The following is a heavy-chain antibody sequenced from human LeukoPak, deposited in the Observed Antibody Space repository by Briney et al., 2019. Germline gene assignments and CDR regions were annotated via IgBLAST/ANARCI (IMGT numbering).Heavy chain of an antibody. CDR1: GFTVSSNY. CDR2: ISGSGGST. CDR3: AKGPYYYMDV. J-gene: IGHJ6*03. Sequence: GGSLRLSCAASGFTVSSNYMSWVRQAPGKGLEWVSAISGSGGSTYYADSVKGRFTISRDNSKNTLYLQMNSLRAEDTAVYYCAKGPYYYMDVWGKGTTVTVSS. V-gene: IGHV3-23*01.